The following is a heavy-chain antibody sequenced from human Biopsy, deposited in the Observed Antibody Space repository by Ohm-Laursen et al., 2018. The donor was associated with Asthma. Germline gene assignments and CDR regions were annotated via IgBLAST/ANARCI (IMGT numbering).Heavy chain of an antibody. CDR1: GYTFISFA. Sequence: ASVKVSCKASGYTFISFAIHWVRQAPGQRPEWMGWVNTGNGATKYSQKFQGGVTITRDTSASTAYMELRSLRSEDTATYYCARTYYDFLTGQVKDVFGVWGQGTMVTGSS. J-gene: IGHJ3*01. CDR3: ARTYYDFLTGQVKDVFGV. CDR2: VNTGNGAT. V-gene: IGHV1-3*04. D-gene: IGHD3-9*01.